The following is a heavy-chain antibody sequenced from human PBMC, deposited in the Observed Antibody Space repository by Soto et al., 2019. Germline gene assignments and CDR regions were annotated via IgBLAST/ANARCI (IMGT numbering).Heavy chain of an antibody. Sequence: QVQLQESGPGLVKPSETLSLTCTVSGGSISSYYWSWIRQPPGKGLEWIGYIYYSGSTNYNPSLKSRVTISXDXPXNXXSLKLSSVPAADTAVYYCARDGYTVTPNYYYGMDVWGQGTTVTVSS. J-gene: IGHJ6*02. D-gene: IGHD4-4*01. V-gene: IGHV4-59*01. CDR2: IYYSGST. CDR1: GGSISSYY. CDR3: ARDGYTVTPNYYYGMDV.